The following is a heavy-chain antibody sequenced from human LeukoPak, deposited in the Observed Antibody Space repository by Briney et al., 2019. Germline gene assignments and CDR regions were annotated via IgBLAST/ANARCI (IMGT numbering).Heavy chain of an antibody. CDR1: GFTFSNYA. V-gene: IGHV3-23*01. J-gene: IGHJ4*02. D-gene: IGHD1-26*01. CDR2: ISGSGGST. CDR3: AKDGAGWEGGY. Sequence: GGSLRLSCAASGFTFSNYAMSWVRQAPGKGLEWVSAISGSGGSTYYADSVKGRFTISRDNSKNTLYLQMNSLRAEDTAVYYCAKDGAGWEGGYWGQGTLVTVSS.